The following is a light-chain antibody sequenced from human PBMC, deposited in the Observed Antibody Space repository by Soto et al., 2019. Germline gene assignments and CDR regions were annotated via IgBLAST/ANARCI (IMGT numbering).Light chain of an antibody. V-gene: IGKV1-5*03. CDR2: KAS. Sequence: DIQVTQSPSTLSASVGDRVTITCRASQSIFKWLAWYQQKPGKAPKVLISKASSLESGVPSRFSGSGFGTEFILTISNLQPDDSATYYCQQYKSYSWTFGQGTKVEIK. J-gene: IGKJ1*01. CDR1: QSIFKW. CDR3: QQYKSYSWT.